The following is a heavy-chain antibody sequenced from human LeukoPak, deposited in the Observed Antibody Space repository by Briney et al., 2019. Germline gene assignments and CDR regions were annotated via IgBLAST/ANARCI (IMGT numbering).Heavy chain of an antibody. CDR3: SRDATGDH. V-gene: IGHV3-72*01. CDR1: GLTFSDHY. Sequence: GGSLRLSCAVSGLTFSDHYMDWVRQAPGKGLEWVGRSRNRAKSYTTDYAASVKGRFTISRDDSKSILYLQMNSLETEDTAVYYCSRDATGDHWGQGTLVSVSS. J-gene: IGHJ4*02. CDR2: SRNRAKSYTT.